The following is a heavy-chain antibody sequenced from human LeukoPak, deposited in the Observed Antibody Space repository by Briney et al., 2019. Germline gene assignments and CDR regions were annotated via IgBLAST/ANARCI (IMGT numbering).Heavy chain of an antibody. CDR3: AKDRHWLALDD. D-gene: IGHD6-19*01. CDR1: GGSISSYY. Sequence: SETLSLTCTVSGGSISSYYWSWIRQPPGKGLEWIGYIYYSGSTNYKPSLKSRVTISVDTSRNQFSLRLRSVNAADTAVYYCAKDRHWLALDDWGQGTLVTVSS. CDR2: IYYSGST. V-gene: IGHV4-59*01. J-gene: IGHJ4*02.